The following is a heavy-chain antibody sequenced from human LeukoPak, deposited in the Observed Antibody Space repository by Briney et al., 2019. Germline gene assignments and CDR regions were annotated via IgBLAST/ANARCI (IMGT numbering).Heavy chain of an antibody. CDR2: IYYSGST. D-gene: IGHD3-22*01. CDR1: GGSISSSSYY. V-gene: IGHV4-39*01. CDR3: ARRQGTDYYDSSGYYFDY. J-gene: IGHJ4*02. Sequence: PSETLSLTCTVSGGSISSSSYYWGWIRQPPGKGLEWIGSIYYSGSTYYNPSLKSRVTISVDTSKNQFSLKLSSVTAADTAVYYCARRQGTDYYDSSGYYFDYWGQGTLVTVSS.